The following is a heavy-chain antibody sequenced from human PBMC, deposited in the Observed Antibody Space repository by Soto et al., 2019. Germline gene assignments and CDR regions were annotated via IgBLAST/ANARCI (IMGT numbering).Heavy chain of an antibody. J-gene: IGHJ6*02. CDR2: ISSSSSTI. V-gene: IGHV3-48*01. CDR1: GFTFSSYS. Sequence: EVQLVESGGGLVQPGGSLRLSCAASGFTFSSYSMNWVRQAPGKGLEWVSYISSSSSTIYYADSVKGRFTISRDNAKNSLYLQMNSLRAEDTAVYYCARDGVSSSWSYYYYYGMDVWGQGTTVTVSS. D-gene: IGHD6-13*01. CDR3: ARDGVSSSWSYYYYYGMDV.